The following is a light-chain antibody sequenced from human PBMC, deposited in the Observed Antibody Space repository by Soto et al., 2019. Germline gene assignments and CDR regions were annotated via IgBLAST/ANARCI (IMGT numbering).Light chain of an antibody. CDR3: SSYTSSSWV. CDR1: SSDVGGYNY. CDR2: DVS. Sequence: QSALTQPASVSGSPGQSITISCTGTSSDVGGYNYVSWYQQHPGKAPKLMIYDVSNRHSGVSNRFSGSKSGNTASLTISGLQAEDEADYYCSSYTSSSWVFGGGTKVTVL. V-gene: IGLV2-14*01. J-gene: IGLJ3*02.